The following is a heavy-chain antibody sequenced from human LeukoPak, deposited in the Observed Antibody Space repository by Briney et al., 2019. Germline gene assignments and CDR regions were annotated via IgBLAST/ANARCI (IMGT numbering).Heavy chain of an antibody. J-gene: IGHJ4*02. CDR3: AHRARYSSGWYYFDY. V-gene: IGHV2-5*01. CDR2: IYWNDNK. D-gene: IGHD6-19*01. CDR1: GFSLSTSGVG. Sequence: SGPTLVNPTQTLTLTCTFSGFSLSTSGVGVGWIRQPPGKALEWLVFIYWNDNKRYSPSLKSRLTITKDASKNQVVLTMTNMDPVDTATYYCAHRARYSSGWYYFDYWGQGTLVTVSS.